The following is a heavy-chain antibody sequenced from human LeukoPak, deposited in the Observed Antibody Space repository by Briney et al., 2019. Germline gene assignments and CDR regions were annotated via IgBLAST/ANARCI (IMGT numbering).Heavy chain of an antibody. CDR1: GGSFSGYY. V-gene: IGHV4-34*01. D-gene: IGHD3-3*01. J-gene: IGHJ4*02. Sequence: SETLSLTCAVYGGSFSGYYWSWIRQPPGKGLEWIGEINHSGSTNYNPSLKSRVTISVDTSKNQFSLKPSSVTAADTAVYYCARRPNYDFWSGGHYYFDYWGQGTLVTVSS. CDR2: INHSGST. CDR3: ARRPNYDFWSGGHYYFDY.